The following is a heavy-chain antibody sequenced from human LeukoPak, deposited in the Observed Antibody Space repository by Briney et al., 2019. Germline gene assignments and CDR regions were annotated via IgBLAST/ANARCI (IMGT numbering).Heavy chain of an antibody. D-gene: IGHD3-10*01. V-gene: IGHV3-53*01. J-gene: IGHJ6*04. CDR2: IYSGGST. Sequence: GGSLRLSCAASGFTVSSNYMSWVRQAPGKGLEWVPVIYSGGSTYYADSVKGRFTISRDNSKNTLYLQMNSLRAEDTAVYYCARVSGDYYGMDVWGKGTTVTVSS. CDR1: GFTVSSNY. CDR3: ARVSGDYYGMDV.